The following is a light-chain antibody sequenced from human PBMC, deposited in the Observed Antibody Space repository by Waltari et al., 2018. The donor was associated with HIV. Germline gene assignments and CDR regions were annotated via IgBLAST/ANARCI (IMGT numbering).Light chain of an antibody. CDR3: AVWDDSLNGNVI. CDR1: TSNNGRNA. CDR2: TNN. V-gene: IGLV1-44*01. J-gene: IGLJ2*01. Sequence: QSVLTQPPSTSGTPGQRVTISCYGSTSNNGRNAVNWYQQLPGTAPKLVIYTNNQRMPGVPDRFTGSKSGTSASLAISGLQSEDEAHYYCAVWDDSLNGNVIFGGGTKLTVL.